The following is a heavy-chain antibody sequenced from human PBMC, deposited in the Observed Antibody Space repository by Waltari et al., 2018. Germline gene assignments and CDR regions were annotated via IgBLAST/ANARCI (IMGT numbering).Heavy chain of an antibody. D-gene: IGHD6-6*01. CDR3: ARDSTRRFDY. CDR1: GFSFSSYG. V-gene: IGHV3-7*01. Sequence: EVQLVESGGGLVQPGGSLRRAGAASGFSFSSYGLTWVRQAPGKGLEWVARINEDGSEKQYVDSVKGRFTISRDNAKNSLYLQMNSLRADDTAVYYCARDSTRRFDYWGQGTLVTVSS. J-gene: IGHJ4*02. CDR2: INEDGSEK.